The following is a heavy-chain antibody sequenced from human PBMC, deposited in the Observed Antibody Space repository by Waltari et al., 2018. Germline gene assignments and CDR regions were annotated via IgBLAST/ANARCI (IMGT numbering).Heavy chain of an antibody. D-gene: IGHD3-16*01. CDR1: GFTFSNFA. Sequence: EVQLLESGGGLVQPGGSLRLSCAASGFTFSNFAMGWVRQAPGKGLGWVSTINSDGDLTYYADSVKGRFTISRDNSKNTLYLQVSSLRAEDTAVYYCAKGYYVAAYFDHWGQGTLVTVSS. CDR3: AKGYYVAAYFDH. CDR2: INSDGDLT. J-gene: IGHJ4*02. V-gene: IGHV3-23*01.